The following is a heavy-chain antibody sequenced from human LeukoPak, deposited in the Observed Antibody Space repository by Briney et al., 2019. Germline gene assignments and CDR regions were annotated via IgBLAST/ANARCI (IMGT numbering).Heavy chain of an antibody. Sequence: PSETLSLTCTVSGYSISSGYYWGWIRQPPGKGLEWIGSIYHSGSTYYNPSLKSRATISVDTSKNQFSLKLSSVTAADTAVYYCARDRRGFDWFDYWGQGTLVTVSS. CDR3: ARDRRGFDWFDY. CDR1: GYSISSGYY. CDR2: IYHSGST. V-gene: IGHV4-38-2*02. D-gene: IGHD3-10*01. J-gene: IGHJ5*01.